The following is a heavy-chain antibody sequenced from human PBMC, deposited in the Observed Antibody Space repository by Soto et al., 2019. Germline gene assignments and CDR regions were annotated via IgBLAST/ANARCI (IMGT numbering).Heavy chain of an antibody. J-gene: IGHJ5*02. CDR3: ARDRVVRGNNWFDP. Sequence: ASVKVSRTASGYTFTSYGINWVRQAPGQGLEWLGGISASHGNRNYAQKLQGRVTMTTDTSTSTAYMERRSLGSDYTAVYYCARDRVVRGNNWFDPWGQGALVTVSS. CDR1: GYTFTSYG. V-gene: IGHV1-18*01. CDR2: ISASHGNR. D-gene: IGHD3-10*01.